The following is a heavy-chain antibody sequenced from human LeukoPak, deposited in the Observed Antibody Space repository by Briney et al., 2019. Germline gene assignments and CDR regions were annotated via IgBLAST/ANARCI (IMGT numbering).Heavy chain of an antibody. V-gene: IGHV4-34*01. CDR3: ARGVKEDIVATKGPLDAFDI. CDR1: GGSFSGYY. J-gene: IGHJ3*02. Sequence: SETLSLTCAVYGGSFSGYYWSWIRQPPGKGLEWIGEINHSGSTNYNPSLKSRVTISVDTSKNQFSLKLSSVTAADTAVYYCARGVKEDIVATKGPLDAFDIWGQGTMVTVSS. CDR2: INHSGST. D-gene: IGHD5-12*01.